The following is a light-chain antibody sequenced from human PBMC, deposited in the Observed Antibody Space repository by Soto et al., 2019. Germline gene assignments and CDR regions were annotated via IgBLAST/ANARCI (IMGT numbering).Light chain of an antibody. CDR1: SSDVGKYDY. CDR2: EVS. V-gene: IGLV2-8*01. J-gene: IGLJ1*01. CDR3: NSYVDGCTV. Sequence: QSALTHPPSSSGSPGQSVTISFTGTSSDVGKYDYVSWFQHHPGKAPKLIIYEVSKRPSGVPDRFSGSKSGSTASLTVSGLQTEDEADYSCNSYVDGCTVFATGPEVNV.